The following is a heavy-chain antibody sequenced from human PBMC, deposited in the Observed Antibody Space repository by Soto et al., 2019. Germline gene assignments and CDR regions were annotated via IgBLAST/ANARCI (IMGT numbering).Heavy chain of an antibody. CDR3: ARDGAIVGATGYYYGMDV. CDR2: IYYSGST. D-gene: IGHD1-26*01. V-gene: IGHV4-59*01. J-gene: IGHJ6*02. Sequence: LTCTVSGGSISSYYWSWIRQPPGKGLEWIGYIYYSGSTNYNPSLKSRVTISVDTSKNQFSLKLSSVTAADTAVYYCARDGAIVGATGYYYGMDVWGQGTTVTVSS. CDR1: GGSISSYY.